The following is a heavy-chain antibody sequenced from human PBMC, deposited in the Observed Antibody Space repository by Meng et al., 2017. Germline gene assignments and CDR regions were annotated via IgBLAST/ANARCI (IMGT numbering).Heavy chain of an antibody. V-gene: IGHV1-2*06. CDR3: ASNIPPRWDIVVVPAAEVPYYYYGMDV. J-gene: IGHJ6*02. CDR1: GYTFTGYY. D-gene: IGHD2-2*01. CDR2: INPNSGGT. Sequence: ASVKVSCKASGYTFTGYYMHWVRQAPGQGLEWMGRINPNSGGTNYAQKFQGRVTMTRDTSISTAYMELSRLRSDDTAVYYCASNIPPRWDIVVVPAAEVPYYYYGMDVWGQGTTATVSS.